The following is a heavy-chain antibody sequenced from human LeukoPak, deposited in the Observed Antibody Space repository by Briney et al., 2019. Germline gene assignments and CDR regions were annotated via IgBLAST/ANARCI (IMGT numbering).Heavy chain of an antibody. CDR3: AKEQSSSGFFDY. CDR1: GFTFSRYA. V-gene: IGHV3-23*01. Sequence: GGSLRLSCAASGFTFSRYAMTWVRQAPGKGLEWVSAISGRGDRTYYADSVKGRFTISRDNSKNTLYLQMSSLRAEDTAVYYCAKEQSSSGFFDYWGQGTLVTVSS. J-gene: IGHJ4*02. D-gene: IGHD6-6*01. CDR2: ISGRGDRT.